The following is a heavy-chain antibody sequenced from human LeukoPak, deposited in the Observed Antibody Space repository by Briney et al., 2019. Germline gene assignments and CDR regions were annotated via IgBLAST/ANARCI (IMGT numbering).Heavy chain of an antibody. J-gene: IGHJ4*02. V-gene: IGHV1-2*02. CDR1: GDTFSGYF. Sequence: ASVKVSFKASGDTFSGYFIHWVRQAPGQGLEWMGNINTNSGVTNYAQKFQGRVTMTRDTSITTAYMELSSLISDDTAVYYCAREDESGWRRFDYWGQGTLVTVSS. CDR3: AREDESGWRRFDY. D-gene: IGHD6-19*01. CDR2: INTNSGVT.